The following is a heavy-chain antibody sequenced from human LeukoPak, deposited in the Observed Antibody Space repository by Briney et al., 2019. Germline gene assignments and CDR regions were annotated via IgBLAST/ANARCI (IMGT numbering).Heavy chain of an antibody. CDR3: ARGHQGYYHYMDV. CDR2: VNPNSGGT. Sequence: RWASVTVACKAYGYTSSAHSLHWVRPSPGQLLEWKGWVNPNSGGTNYAQNYQGRVTMTRDTSISTAYMELSRLRPDDTAVYYCARGHQGYYHYMDVWGKGTTVTVSS. J-gene: IGHJ6*03. CDR1: GYTSSAHS. D-gene: IGHD2-2*01. V-gene: IGHV1-2*02.